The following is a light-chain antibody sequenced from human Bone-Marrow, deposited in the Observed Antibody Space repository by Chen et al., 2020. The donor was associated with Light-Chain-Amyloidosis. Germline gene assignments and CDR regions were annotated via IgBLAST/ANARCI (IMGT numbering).Light chain of an antibody. Sequence: SYVLTQPSSVSVAPGQTATIACGGNNSGSTSVHWYQQTPGQAPLLVVYDDSDRPSGIPERLSGSNSRNTATLTILRVAAGDEADYYCQVWDRSSDRPVFGGGPKLPVL. CDR1: NSGSTS. CDR2: DDS. J-gene: IGLJ2*01. V-gene: IGLV3-21*02. CDR3: QVWDRSSDRPV.